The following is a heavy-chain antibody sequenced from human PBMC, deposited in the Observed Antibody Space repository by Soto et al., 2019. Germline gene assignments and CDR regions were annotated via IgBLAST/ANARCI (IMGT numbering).Heavy chain of an antibody. CDR2: INAGNGNT. CDR3: ASPSLIAAAGTDYYGMDV. CDR1: GYTFTSYA. J-gene: IGHJ6*02. D-gene: IGHD6-13*01. V-gene: IGHV1-3*01. Sequence: ASVKVSCKASGYTFTSYAMHWVRQAPGQRLEWIGWINAGNGNTKYSQKFQGRVTITRDTSASTAYMELSSLRSEDTAVYYCASPSLIAAAGTDYYGMDVWGQGTTVTVSS.